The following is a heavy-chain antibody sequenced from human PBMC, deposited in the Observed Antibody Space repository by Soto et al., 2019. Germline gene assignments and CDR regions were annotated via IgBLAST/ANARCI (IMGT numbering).Heavy chain of an antibody. V-gene: IGHV3-48*03. CDR1: GFTFSSYE. J-gene: IGHJ6*02. CDR2: ISSSGSTI. D-gene: IGHD4-17*01. CDR3: ATPYGDYDDYYYYGMDV. Sequence: GGSLRLSCAASGFTFSSYEMNWVRQAPGKGLEWVSYISSSGSTIYYADSVKGRFTISRDNAKNSLYLQMNSLRAEDTAVYYCATPYGDYDDYYYYGMDVWGQGTTVTVSS.